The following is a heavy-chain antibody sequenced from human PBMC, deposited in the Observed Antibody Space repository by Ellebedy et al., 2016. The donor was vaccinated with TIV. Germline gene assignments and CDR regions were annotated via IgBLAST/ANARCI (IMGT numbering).Heavy chain of an antibody. CDR2: ISPKTGGT. CDR3: ARESAEDIVVAYYYGMDV. V-gene: IGHV1-2*02. J-gene: IGHJ6*02. CDR1: GYTFTGYF. D-gene: IGHD2-2*01. Sequence: ASVKVSCKASGYTFTGYFMHWVRQAPGQGLEWMGWISPKTGGTEYAQKFQGRVTMTWDTSISTAYMELNRLRSDDTAVYYCARESAEDIVVAYYYGMDVWGQGTTVTVSS.